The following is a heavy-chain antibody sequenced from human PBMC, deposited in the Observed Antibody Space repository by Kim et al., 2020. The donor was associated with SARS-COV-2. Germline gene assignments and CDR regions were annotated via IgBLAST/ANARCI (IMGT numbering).Heavy chain of an antibody. V-gene: IGHV5-51*01. J-gene: IGHJ4*02. CDR2: IYPGDSGT. Sequence: GESLKISCKGSGTSFTSYWIAWVRQMPGKGLEWMGIIYPGDSGTRYSPSFQGQVTISADRSISTAYLQWSSLKASDTATYYCARISAGVFDYWGQGTLVTVAS. CDR1: GTSFTSYW. D-gene: IGHD6-13*01. CDR3: ARISAGVFDY.